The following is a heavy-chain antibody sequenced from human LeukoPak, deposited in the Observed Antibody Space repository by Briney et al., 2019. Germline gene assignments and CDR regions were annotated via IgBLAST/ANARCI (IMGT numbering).Heavy chain of an antibody. Sequence: GGSLRLSCAASGFTFSRSSMSWVRQAPGKGPEWVSSITGSGTYIYYADSVKGRFTISRDNIQRSVYLQMNSLRAEDTAVYYCAREYYYDTDAGNYWGPGTLATVSS. CDR2: ITGSGTYI. CDR1: GFTFSRSS. V-gene: IGHV3-21*01. CDR3: AREYYYDTDAGNY. J-gene: IGHJ4*02. D-gene: IGHD3-22*01.